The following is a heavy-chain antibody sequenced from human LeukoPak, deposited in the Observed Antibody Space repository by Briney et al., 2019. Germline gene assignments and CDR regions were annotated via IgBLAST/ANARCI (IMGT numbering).Heavy chain of an antibody. V-gene: IGHV1-46*01. Sequence: ASVKVSCKASGYTFTSYYMHWVRQAPGQGLEWMGIINPSGGSTSYAQKFQGRVTMTRDASTSTVYMELSSLRSEDTAVYYCARGLHIRLYDSRGYFDYWGQGTVVTVSS. J-gene: IGHJ4*02. CDR2: INPSGGST. D-gene: IGHD3-22*01. CDR3: ARGLHIRLYDSRGYFDY. CDR1: GYTFTSYY.